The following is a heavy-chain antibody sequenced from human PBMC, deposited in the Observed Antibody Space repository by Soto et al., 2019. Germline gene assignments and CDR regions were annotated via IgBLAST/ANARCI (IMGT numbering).Heavy chain of an antibody. D-gene: IGHD6-13*01. Sequence: PSETLSLTCAVSGGSISGSNWWSCVRQPPGKGLEWIGEIYHSGSTNYNPSLKSRVTISVDKSKNQFSLKLSSVTAADTAVYYCARGGSSPLNWFDPWGQGTLVTVSS. CDR1: GGSISGSNW. J-gene: IGHJ5*02. CDR2: IYHSGST. CDR3: ARGGSSPLNWFDP. V-gene: IGHV4-4*02.